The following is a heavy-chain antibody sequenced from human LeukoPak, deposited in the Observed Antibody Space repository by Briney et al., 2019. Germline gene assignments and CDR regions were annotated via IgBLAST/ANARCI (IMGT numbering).Heavy chain of an antibody. J-gene: IGHJ4*02. CDR2: ISVSVGST. Sequence: GRSPRLSCAASGFTFSSYAMSWVRQGPGEWLEWVSAISVSVGSTYYADSVKGRFTISRDNSKNTLYLQMNSLRAEDTAVYYCAKDIPNPEWELPPPMGSFDYWGQGTLVTVSS. CDR3: AKDIPNPEWELPPPMGSFDY. CDR1: GFTFSSYA. D-gene: IGHD1-26*01. V-gene: IGHV3-23*01.